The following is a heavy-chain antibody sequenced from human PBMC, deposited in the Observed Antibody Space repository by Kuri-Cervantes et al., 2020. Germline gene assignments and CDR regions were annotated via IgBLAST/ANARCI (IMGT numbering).Heavy chain of an antibody. CDR1: GGSISSSSYY. J-gene: IGHJ4*02. CDR2: IYYSGST. V-gene: IGHV4-39*01. Sequence: ESLKISCTVSGGSISSSSYYWGWIRQPPGKGLEWIGSIYYSGSTYYNPSLKSRVTISVDTSKNQFSLKLSSVTAADTAVYYCAISPYCSGGSCYSVPFDYWGQGTLVTVSS. D-gene: IGHD2-15*01. CDR3: AISPYCSGGSCYSVPFDY.